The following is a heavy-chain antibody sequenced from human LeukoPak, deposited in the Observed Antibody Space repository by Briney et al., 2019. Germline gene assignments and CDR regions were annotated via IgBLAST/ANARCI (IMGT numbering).Heavy chain of an antibody. D-gene: IGHD5-12*01. CDR3: ARGRKWLPRPSNAFDI. CDR1: GGSFSGYY. V-gene: IGHV4-34*01. J-gene: IGHJ3*02. CDR2: INHSGST. Sequence: SETLSLTCAVYGGSFSGYYWSWIRQPPGKGLEWIGEINHSGSTNYNPSLKSRVTISVDTSKNQFSLKLSSVTAAVTAVYYCARGRKWLPRPSNAFDIWGQGTMVTVSS.